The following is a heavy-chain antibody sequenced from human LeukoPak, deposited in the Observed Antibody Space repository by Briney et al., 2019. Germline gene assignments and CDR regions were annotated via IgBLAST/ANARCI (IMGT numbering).Heavy chain of an antibody. CDR1: GFTFSSYE. Sequence: GGSLRLSCAASGFTFSSYEMNWVRQAPGKGLEWVSYISSSGSTIYYADSVKGRFTISKDNAKNSLYLQMNSLRAEDTAVYYCARGLYDILTGYYGHWGQGTLVTVSS. J-gene: IGHJ4*02. CDR2: ISSSGSTI. D-gene: IGHD3-9*01. V-gene: IGHV3-48*03. CDR3: ARGLYDILTGYYGH.